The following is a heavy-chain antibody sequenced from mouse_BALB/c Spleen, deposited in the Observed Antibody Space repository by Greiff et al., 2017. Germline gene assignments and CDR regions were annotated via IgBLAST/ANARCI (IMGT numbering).Heavy chain of an antibody. CDR3: ARSSVDY. D-gene: IGHD6-1*01. CDR2: IDPSDSYT. Sequence: QVQLKQPGAELVKPGASVKLSCKASGYTFTSYWMHWVKQRPGQGLEWIGEIDPSDSYTNYNQKFKGKATLTVDKSSSTAYMQLSSLTSEDSAVYYCARSSVDYWGQGTTLTVSS. CDR1: GYTFTSYW. V-gene: IGHV1-69*02. J-gene: IGHJ2*01.